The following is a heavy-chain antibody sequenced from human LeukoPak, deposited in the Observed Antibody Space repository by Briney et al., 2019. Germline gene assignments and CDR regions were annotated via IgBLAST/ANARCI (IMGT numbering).Heavy chain of an antibody. CDR2: IYYRGGT. CDR1: GGSISTYY. J-gene: IGHJ5*02. D-gene: IGHD4-17*01. Sequence: PSETLSLTCTVSGGSISTYYWTWVRQPPGKGLEWIGCIYYRGGTNYNTSLKRRVTILLDTSKNQYSLMLSSVTAADTAVYYGARGKDYGDYEWVKGWLEPWGQGTLVTVSS. V-gene: IGHV4-59*01. CDR3: ARGKDYGDYEWVKGWLEP.